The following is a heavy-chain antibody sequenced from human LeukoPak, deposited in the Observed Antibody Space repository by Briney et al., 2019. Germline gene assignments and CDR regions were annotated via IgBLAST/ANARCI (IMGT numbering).Heavy chain of an antibody. V-gene: IGHV3-13*01. CDR3: ARGYCSGGSCYSGVYYYYGMDV. CDR1: GFTFSSYD. D-gene: IGHD2-15*01. Sequence: GGSLRLSCAASGFTFSSYDMHWVRQAPGKGLEWASAISTAGDTYYPGSVKGRFTISRENAKNSLYLQMNSLRAGDTAVYYCARGYCSGGSCYSGVYYYYGMDVWGQGTTVTVSS. J-gene: IGHJ6*02. CDR2: ISTAGDT.